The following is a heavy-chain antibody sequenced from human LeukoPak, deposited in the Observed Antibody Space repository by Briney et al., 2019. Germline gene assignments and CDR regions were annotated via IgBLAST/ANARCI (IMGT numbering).Heavy chain of an antibody. V-gene: IGHV4-34*01. D-gene: IGHD3-10*01. CDR1: GGSFSGYY. CDR3: AREFDMVRGVIPVYYGMDV. J-gene: IGHJ6*02. Sequence: PSETLSLTCAVYGGSFSGYYWSWIRQPPGKGLEWIGEINHSGSTNYNPSLKSRVTISVDTSKNQFSLKLSSVTAADTAVYYCAREFDMVRGVIPVYYGMDVWGQGTTVTVSS. CDR2: INHSGST.